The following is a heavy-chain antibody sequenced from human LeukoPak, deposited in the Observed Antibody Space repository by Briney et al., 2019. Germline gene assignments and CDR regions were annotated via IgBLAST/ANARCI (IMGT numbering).Heavy chain of an antibody. D-gene: IGHD6-19*01. Sequence: GASVKVSCKASGYTFTGYYMHWVRQAPEQGLEWMGWINPNSGGTNYARKFQGRVTMTRDTSISTAYMELSRLRSDDTAVYYCARDSEQWLVQVHFDYWGQGTLVTVSS. J-gene: IGHJ4*02. CDR2: INPNSGGT. CDR1: GYTFTGYY. CDR3: ARDSEQWLVQVHFDY. V-gene: IGHV1-2*02.